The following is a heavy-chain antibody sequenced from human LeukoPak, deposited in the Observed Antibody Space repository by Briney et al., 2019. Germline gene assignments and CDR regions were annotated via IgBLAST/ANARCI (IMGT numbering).Heavy chain of an antibody. CDR3: ARERDTSMVALDS. Sequence: PGGSLRLSCAASGFTFSSYSLNWVRQAPGKGLEWVSCITSNIYTYYADSVRGRFTISRDNSQNSVYQVMNSLRAEDTAVYYCARERDTSMVALDSWGQGTLVTVSS. V-gene: IGHV3-21*06. D-gene: IGHD5-18*01. CDR2: ITSNIYT. J-gene: IGHJ4*02. CDR1: GFTFSSYS.